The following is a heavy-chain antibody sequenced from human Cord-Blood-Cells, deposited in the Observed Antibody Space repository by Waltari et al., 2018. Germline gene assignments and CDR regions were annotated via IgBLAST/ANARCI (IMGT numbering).Heavy chain of an antibody. CDR2: TRNKANSYTT. CDR3: ARSYYDSSGYYYYFDY. CDR1: GFTFSDHY. V-gene: IGHV3-72*01. J-gene: IGHJ4*02. Sequence: EVQLVESGGGLVQPGGSLRLSCTASGFTFSDHYMDWLRQAPGKGLEWVGRTRNKANSYTTEYAASVKGRFTISRDDSKNSLYLQMNSLKTEDTAVYYCARSYYDSSGYYYYFDYWGQGTLVTVSS. D-gene: IGHD3-22*01.